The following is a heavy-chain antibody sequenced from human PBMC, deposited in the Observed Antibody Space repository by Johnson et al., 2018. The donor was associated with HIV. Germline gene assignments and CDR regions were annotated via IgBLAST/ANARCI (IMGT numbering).Heavy chain of an antibody. CDR3: AKDLYYYDSSGSVGAFDI. J-gene: IGHJ3*02. Sequence: QMLLVESGGGVVQPGRSLRLSCAASGFTFSSYAMHWVRQAPGKGLEWVAVISYDGSNKYYADSVKGRFTISRENAKNSLYLQMNSLRAGDTAVYYCAKDLYYYDSSGSVGAFDIWGQGTMVTVSS. CDR2: ISYDGSNK. D-gene: IGHD3-22*01. CDR1: GFTFSSYA. V-gene: IGHV3-30*14.